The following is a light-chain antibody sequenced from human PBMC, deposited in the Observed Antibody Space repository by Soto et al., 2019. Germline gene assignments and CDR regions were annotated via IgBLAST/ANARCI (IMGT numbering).Light chain of an antibody. J-gene: IGKJ5*01. V-gene: IGKV3-20*01. Sequence: EIVLTQSPATLSASPGERANLSCRASESVLDYLAWFQQRPGQSPRLLIYGPATRATGIPGRFTGSGSGTDFTLTISRLEPEDFAVYFCQRYGSSPLITFGQGTRLEIK. CDR1: ESVLDY. CDR2: GPA. CDR3: QRYGSSPLIT.